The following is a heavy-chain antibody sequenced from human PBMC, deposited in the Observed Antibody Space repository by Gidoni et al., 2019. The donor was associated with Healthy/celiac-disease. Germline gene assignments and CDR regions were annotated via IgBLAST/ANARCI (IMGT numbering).Heavy chain of an antibody. CDR1: GFTFSNAW. J-gene: IGHJ4*02. D-gene: IGHD3-22*01. Sequence: EVQLVESGGGLVKPGGSLRLSCAASGFTFSNAWMSWVRQAPGKGLEWVGRIKSKTDGGTTDYAAPVKGRFTISRDDSKNTLYLQMNSLKTEDTAVYYCTTVLIVVVTRPFDYWGQGTLVTVSS. V-gene: IGHV3-15*01. CDR3: TTVLIVVVTRPFDY. CDR2: IKSKTDGGTT.